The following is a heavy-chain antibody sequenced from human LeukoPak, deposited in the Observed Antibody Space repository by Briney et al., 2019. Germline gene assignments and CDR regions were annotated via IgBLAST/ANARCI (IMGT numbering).Heavy chain of an antibody. CDR3: ARDHSHDSSGSFWFDP. Sequence: PGGSLRLSCAASGFTVSSNYMSWVRQAPGKGLEWVSVIYSGGSTYYADSVKGRFTISRDNSKNTLYLQMNSLRAEDTAVYYCARDHSHDSSGSFWFDPWGQGTLVTVSS. J-gene: IGHJ5*02. D-gene: IGHD3-22*01. V-gene: IGHV3-53*01. CDR2: IYSGGST. CDR1: GFTVSSNY.